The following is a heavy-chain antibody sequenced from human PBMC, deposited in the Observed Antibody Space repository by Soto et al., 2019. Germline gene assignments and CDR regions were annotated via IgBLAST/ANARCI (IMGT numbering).Heavy chain of an antibody. Sequence: SETLSLTCSVSGGSISSGYYYWSWIRQPPGKGLEWIGNIYYSGNTYYNPSLKSRLIISIDTSKNQFSLKLSSVTAAYTAVYYCARVPDFDYWGQGTLVTVSS. CDR1: GGSISSGYYY. J-gene: IGHJ4*02. CDR2: IYYSGNT. CDR3: ARVPDFDY. D-gene: IGHD2-2*01. V-gene: IGHV4-30-4*01.